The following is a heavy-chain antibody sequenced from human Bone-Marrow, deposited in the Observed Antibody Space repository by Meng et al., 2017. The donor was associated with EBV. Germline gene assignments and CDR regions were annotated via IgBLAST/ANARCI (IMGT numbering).Heavy chain of an antibody. CDR2: LIPMSGAP. J-gene: IGHJ4*02. D-gene: IGHD3-10*01. CDR3: ASESGRGFTPDY. V-gene: IGHV1-69*01. Sequence: QGRLVRAGAGVKKPGSSVKVSCKPSGGTFSSDAISWVRQAPGQGLVWLGGLIPMSGAPYYAQNFQGRVTITADESTSTHYMELSNLRSEDTAMYYCASESGRGFTPDYWGQGTLVTVSS. CDR1: GGTFSSDA.